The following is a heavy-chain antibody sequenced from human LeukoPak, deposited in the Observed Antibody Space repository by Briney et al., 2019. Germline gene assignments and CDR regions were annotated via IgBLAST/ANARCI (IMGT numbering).Heavy chain of an antibody. J-gene: IGHJ6*03. CDR3: ARHRPNYYGSGNFYYYMDV. V-gene: IGHV5-51*01. CDR1: GYSFTNYW. Sequence: GESLKISCKGSGYSFTNYWIGWVRQMPGKGLKWMGIIYPGDSDARYSPSFQGQVTISADKSISTAYLQWSSLKASDTAMYYCARHRPNYYGSGNFYYYMDVWGKGTTVTVSS. D-gene: IGHD3-10*01. CDR2: IYPGDSDA.